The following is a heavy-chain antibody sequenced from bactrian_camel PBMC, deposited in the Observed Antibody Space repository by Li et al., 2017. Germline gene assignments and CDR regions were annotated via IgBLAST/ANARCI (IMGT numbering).Heavy chain of an antibody. CDR2: VNSGGDHT. D-gene: IGHD2*01. CDR1: AFTFSSAA. Sequence: DVQLVESGGDLVQPGGSLALSCAASAFTFSSAAMSWVRQAPGKGLEWLSGVNSGGDHTYYAESVKGRFTISRDNAKNTLYLQLNTLKAEDTAVYYCATVSYTWSLDYWGQGTQVTVS. J-gene: IGHJ4*01. CDR3: ATVSYTWSLDY. V-gene: IGHV3S31*01.